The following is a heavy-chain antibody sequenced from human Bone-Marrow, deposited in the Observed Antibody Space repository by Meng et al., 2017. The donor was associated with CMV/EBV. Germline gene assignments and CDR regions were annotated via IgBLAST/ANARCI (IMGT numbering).Heavy chain of an antibody. J-gene: IGHJ5*02. CDR3: TRDVEEQRLLNWFDP. CDR2: ISYTGST. CDR1: GWCFIINGGYY. D-gene: IGHD6-25*01. Sequence: LQLRRDGDGLLKPSATRSLPCVVYGWCFIINGGYYWGWIRQPPGKGLEWIGSISYTGSTYYNPSLESRVIMSVDTSKNQFSLKLTSVTAADTAMYYCTRDVEEQRLLNWFDPWGQGILVTVSS. V-gene: IGHV4-39*07.